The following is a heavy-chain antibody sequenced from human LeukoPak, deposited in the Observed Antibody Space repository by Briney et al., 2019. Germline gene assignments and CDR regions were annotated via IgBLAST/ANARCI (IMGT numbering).Heavy chain of an antibody. CDR2: ISGSGGST. CDR1: GFTFSSYG. J-gene: IGHJ6*03. D-gene: IGHD1-14*01. CDR3: ARTHLYYYYYYYYMNV. V-gene: IGHV3-23*01. Sequence: GGSLRLSCAASGFTFSSYGMSWVRQAPGKGLEWVLAISGSGGSTYYADSVKGRFTISRDNSKNTLYLQMNSLRAEDTAVYYCARTHLYYYYYYYYMNVWGKGTTVTISS.